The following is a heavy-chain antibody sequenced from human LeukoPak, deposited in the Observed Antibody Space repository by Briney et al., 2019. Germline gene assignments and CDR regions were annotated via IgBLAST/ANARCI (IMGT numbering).Heavy chain of an antibody. V-gene: IGHV3-23*01. CDR3: ARDMELSP. Sequence: GGSLRLSCAASGFTFIDSAMTWVRQAPGKGLEWVSLVSFSGGSTYYADSVKGRFTISRNNSQDTLYLQIHSVRAEDTAMYYCARDMELSPWGLGTRVTVSS. D-gene: IGHD3-16*02. CDR2: VSFSGGST. J-gene: IGHJ3*01. CDR1: GFTFIDSA.